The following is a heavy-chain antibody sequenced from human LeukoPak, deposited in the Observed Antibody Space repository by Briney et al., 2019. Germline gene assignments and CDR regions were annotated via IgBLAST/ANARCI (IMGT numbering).Heavy chain of an antibody. CDR2: IYYSGST. CDR1: GGSFSGYY. J-gene: IGHJ4*02. D-gene: IGHD2-8*01. CDR3: ARVGPDIILMVYDY. V-gene: IGHV4-59*01. Sequence: PSETLSLTCAVYGGSFSGYYWSWIRQPPGKGLEWIGYIYYSGSTNYNPSLKSRVTISVDTSKNQFSLKLSSVTAADTAVYYCARVGPDIILMVYDYWGQGTLVTVSS.